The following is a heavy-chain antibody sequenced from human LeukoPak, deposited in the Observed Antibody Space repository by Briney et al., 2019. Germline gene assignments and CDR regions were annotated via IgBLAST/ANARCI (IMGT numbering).Heavy chain of an antibody. J-gene: IGHJ4*02. CDR3: TRGAGWLIDY. CDR2: ISYSGNT. D-gene: IGHD3-16*01. CDR1: GGSISSYH. V-gene: IGHV4-59*01. Sequence: SETLSLTCTVSGGSISSYHWSWIRQPPGKGLEWIGYISYSGNTKYNPFLKSRVTISADTSKNHFSLKLNSVTTADTAVYYCTRGAGWLIDYWGQGILVTVSS.